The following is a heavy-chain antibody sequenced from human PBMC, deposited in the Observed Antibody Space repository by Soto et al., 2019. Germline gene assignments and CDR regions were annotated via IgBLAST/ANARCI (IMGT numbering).Heavy chain of an antibody. CDR1: GGSISSYS. D-gene: IGHD3-16*01. CDR2: MSYSGST. Sequence: SETLSLTCTVSGGSISSYSWSWIRQPPGKGLEWIGYMSYSGSTKCNPSLNSRVTISVDTSKNQFSLKLNSVTAADTAVYYCARHSYNYDIWTWTTFDIWGQGTMVTVSS. J-gene: IGHJ3*02. V-gene: IGHV4-59*01. CDR3: ARHSYNYDIWTWTTFDI.